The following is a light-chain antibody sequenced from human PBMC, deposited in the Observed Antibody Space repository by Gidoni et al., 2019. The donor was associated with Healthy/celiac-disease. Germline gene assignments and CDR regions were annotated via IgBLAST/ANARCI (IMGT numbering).Light chain of an antibody. Sequence: EIVLTQSPATLSLSPGERATLSCRASLSVSRYLAWYQQKPGTAPRLLISDSSNRATGIPARFSCSGSGTDFTLTISSLEPEDFAVYYCQQRSNWPLTFGGGTKVEIK. V-gene: IGKV3-11*01. CDR1: LSVSRY. CDR2: DSS. CDR3: QQRSNWPLT. J-gene: IGKJ4*01.